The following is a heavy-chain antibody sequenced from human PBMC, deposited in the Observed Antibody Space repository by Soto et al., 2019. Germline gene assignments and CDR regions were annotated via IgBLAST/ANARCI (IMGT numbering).Heavy chain of an antibody. CDR3: ANTQKSYNWNDGGVDV. Sequence: EVQLLESGGGLVQPGGSLRLSCAASGFTFSSFAMSWVRQAPGKGLEWVSGSSSSGEGSYYADSVKGRFTVSRDNSQNTLYLQMTSLRAEDAGVYYCANTQKSYNWNDGGVDVWGQGTTVIVSS. CDR2: SSSSGEGS. CDR1: GFTFSSFA. D-gene: IGHD1-1*01. V-gene: IGHV3-23*01. J-gene: IGHJ6*02.